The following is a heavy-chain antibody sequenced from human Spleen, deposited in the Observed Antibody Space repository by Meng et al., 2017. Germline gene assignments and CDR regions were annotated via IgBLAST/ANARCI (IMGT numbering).Heavy chain of an antibody. CDR3: ARHTFSGNPGGIDS. Sequence: QPQLQESGPGLVKPSEALSLTCSVSGGSISTSGYYWGWIRQPPGKGLEWIGSIGHSGTTYYTPSLRRRVTVSIDTSKNQFSLEVTSVTAADTAVYYCARHTFSGNPGGIDSWGQGILVTVSS. J-gene: IGHJ4*02. CDR1: GGSISTSGYY. D-gene: IGHD4-23*01. V-gene: IGHV4-39*01. CDR2: IGHSGTT.